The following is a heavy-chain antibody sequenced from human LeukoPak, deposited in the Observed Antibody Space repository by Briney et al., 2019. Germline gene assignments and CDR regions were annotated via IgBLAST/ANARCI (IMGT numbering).Heavy chain of an antibody. V-gene: IGHV3-7*01. J-gene: IGHJ4*02. Sequence: QSGGSLRLSCATSGFIFSSYWMSWVRQAPGKGLEWVANIKQDGSEKYYVDSVKGRFTISRDNAKNSLYLQMNSLRAEDTAVYYCARGYSSSSYWGQGTLVTVSS. CDR2: IKQDGSEK. CDR3: ARGYSSSSY. CDR1: GFIFSSYW. D-gene: IGHD6-6*01.